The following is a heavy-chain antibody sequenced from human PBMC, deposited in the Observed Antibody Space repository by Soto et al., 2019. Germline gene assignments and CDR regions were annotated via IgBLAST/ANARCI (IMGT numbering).Heavy chain of an antibody. Sequence: GGSLRLSCAASGLTFSSYAMHWVRQAPGKGLEWVAVISYDGSNKYYADSVKGRFTISRDNSKNTLYLQMNSLRAEDTAVYYCARDGIAIAAAGTNYFDYWGQGTLVTVSS. CDR1: GLTFSSYA. CDR3: ARDGIAIAAAGTNYFDY. J-gene: IGHJ4*02. CDR2: ISYDGSNK. D-gene: IGHD6-13*01. V-gene: IGHV3-30-3*01.